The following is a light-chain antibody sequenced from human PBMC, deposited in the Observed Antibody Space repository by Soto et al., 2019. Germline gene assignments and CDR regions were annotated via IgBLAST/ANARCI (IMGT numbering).Light chain of an antibody. J-gene: IGKJ1*01. CDR2: AAS. CDR3: QPYSGLST. CDR1: QGISNY. Sequence: MKLAQSPYALSESVGNRVTITIRASQGISNYLAWYQQKPGKVPKLLIYAASTLQSGVPSRFSGSGSGTEFSLTISSLQPDDFPPYYCQPYSGLSTFGQGTKVDIK. V-gene: IGKV1-27*01.